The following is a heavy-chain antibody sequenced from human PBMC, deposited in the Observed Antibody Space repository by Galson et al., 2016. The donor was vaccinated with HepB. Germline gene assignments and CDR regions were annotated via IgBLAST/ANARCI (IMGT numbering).Heavy chain of an antibody. CDR2: ISYDGSNR. CDR3: AKDYYDSSGYRSYWYFDL. CDR1: GFTFSTYA. V-gene: IGHV3-30-3*01. Sequence: SLRLSCAASGFTFSTYAMHWVRQAPGKGLEWVAVISYDGSNRYYADSVKGRFTISRDNSKNTLYVQMHSLRAEDTAVYYCAKDYYDSSGYRSYWYFDLWGRGTLVNVSS. D-gene: IGHD3-22*01. J-gene: IGHJ2*01.